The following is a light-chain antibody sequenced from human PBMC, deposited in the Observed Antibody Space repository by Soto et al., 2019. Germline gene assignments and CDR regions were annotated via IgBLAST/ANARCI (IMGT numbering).Light chain of an antibody. V-gene: IGKV3-15*01. J-gene: IGKJ1*01. CDR3: QQYNNWPWT. CDR1: QSVSST. Sequence: EIVMTPSPATLSVSPGERATLSCRASQSVSSTLAWYQQKPGQAPRLLFYGASTRATGIPARFSGSGSGTEFTLTISILQSEDFAVYYCQQYNNWPWTFGQGTKV. CDR2: GAS.